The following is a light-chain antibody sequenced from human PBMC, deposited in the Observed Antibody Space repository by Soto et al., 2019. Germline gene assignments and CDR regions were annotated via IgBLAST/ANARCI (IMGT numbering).Light chain of an antibody. V-gene: IGKV3-20*01. CDR2: GAS. Sequence: EIVLTQSPGTLSLSPGERATLSCRASQSASSSYLAWFQQKPGQAPRLLIYGASSRATGIPDRFSGSGSGTDFTLTISRLEPEDFAMYYCQQFGSSPYTFGQGTKLEIK. CDR1: QSASSSY. CDR3: QQFGSSPYT. J-gene: IGKJ2*01.